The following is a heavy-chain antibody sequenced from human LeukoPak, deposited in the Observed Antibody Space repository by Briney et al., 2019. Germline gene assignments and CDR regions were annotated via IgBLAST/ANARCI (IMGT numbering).Heavy chain of an antibody. V-gene: IGHV3-23*01. CDR3: AKDGRGGDCTSASCTNWFGP. CDR2: IGGSGGVT. Sequence: GGSLRLSCAASGFTFSTYALTWVRQAPGKGLEWVSTIGGSGGVTDYADSVKGRFTISRDNSKNTLYLQMNSLRAEDTAVYYCAKDGRGGDCTSASCTNWFGPWGQGTLVTVSS. J-gene: IGHJ5*02. D-gene: IGHD2-2*01. CDR1: GFTFSTYA.